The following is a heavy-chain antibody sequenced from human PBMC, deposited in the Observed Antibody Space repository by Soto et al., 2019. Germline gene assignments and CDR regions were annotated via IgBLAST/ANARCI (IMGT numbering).Heavy chain of an antibody. J-gene: IGHJ6*02. D-gene: IGHD6-13*01. Sequence: SETLSLTCTAYGESFNGYYWSWIRQPPGKGLEWIGEIHHSGSTNYNPSLKSRVTFSIDTSKRQFSLKVRSVTAADTAVYYCARGKRGSSWYRGEEKYYYYGMEVWGQGTPVT. CDR3: ARGKRGSSWYRGEEKYYYYGMEV. CDR2: IHHSGST. CDR1: GESFNGYY. V-gene: IGHV4-34*01.